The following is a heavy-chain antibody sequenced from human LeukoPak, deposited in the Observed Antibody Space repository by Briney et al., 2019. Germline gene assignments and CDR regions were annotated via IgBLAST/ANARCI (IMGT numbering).Heavy chain of an antibody. Sequence: GSLRLSCAASGFTFSSYWMSWVRQAPGKGLEWVANIKQDGSEKYYVDSVKGRFTISRDNAKNSLYLQMNSLRAEDTAVYYCARGYYYDSSGFDYWGQGTLVTVSS. CDR1: GFTFSSYW. V-gene: IGHV3-7*01. CDR3: ARGYYYDSSGFDY. D-gene: IGHD3-22*01. CDR2: IKQDGSEK. J-gene: IGHJ4*02.